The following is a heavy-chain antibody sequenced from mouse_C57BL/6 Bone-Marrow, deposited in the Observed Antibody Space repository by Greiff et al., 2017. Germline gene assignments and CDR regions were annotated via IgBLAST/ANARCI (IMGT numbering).Heavy chain of an antibody. D-gene: IGHD2-4*01. J-gene: IGHJ1*03. Sequence: VQLQQPGAELVKPGASVKLSCKASGYTFTSYLMHWVKQRPGQGLEWIGMIHPNSGSTNYNEKFKSKATLTVDKSSSTAYMQLSSLTSEDSAVYYCARDYAWYFDVWGTGTTVTVSS. V-gene: IGHV1-64*01. CDR3: ARDYAWYFDV. CDR1: GYTFTSYL. CDR2: IHPNSGST.